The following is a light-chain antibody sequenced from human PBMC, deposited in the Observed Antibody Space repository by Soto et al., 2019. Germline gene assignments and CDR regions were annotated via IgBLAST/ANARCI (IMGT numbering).Light chain of an antibody. Sequence: ELVLAHSPGTPPLTAGERATLSCRASQTVRNNYLAWYQQKPGQAPRLLIYDASSRATGIPDRFSGGGSGTDFTLTISRLEPEDFAVYYCQQFSSYPLTFGGGTNV. V-gene: IGKV3-20*01. CDR2: DAS. CDR3: QQFSSYPLT. CDR1: QTVRNNY. J-gene: IGKJ4*01.